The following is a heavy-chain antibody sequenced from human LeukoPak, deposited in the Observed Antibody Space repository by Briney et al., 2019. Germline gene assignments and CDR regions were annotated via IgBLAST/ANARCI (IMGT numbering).Heavy chain of an antibody. J-gene: IGHJ3*02. D-gene: IGHD2-2*02. V-gene: IGHV4-59*01. CDR3: ARDVLYPRNDAFDI. CDR2: IYYSGST. CDR1: GGSISSYY. Sequence: SGTLSLTCTVSGGSISSYYWSWIRQPPGKGLEWIGYIYYSGSTNYNPSPKSRVTISVDTSKNQFSLKLSSVTAAETAVYYCARDVLYPRNDAFDIWGEGTMVTVSS.